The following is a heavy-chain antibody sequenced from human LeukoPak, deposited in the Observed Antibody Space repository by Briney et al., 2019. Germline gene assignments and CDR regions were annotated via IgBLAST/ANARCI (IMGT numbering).Heavy chain of an antibody. CDR1: GFTFSSYG. Sequence: GGSLRLSCAASGFTFSSYGMHWVRQAPGKGLEWVAVISYDGSNKYYADSVKGRFTISRDNSKNTLDLQMNSLKVDDTAVYFCARDPRGPTGYDSSGRDSFDYWGQGTLVTVSS. CDR2: ISYDGSNK. J-gene: IGHJ4*02. CDR3: ARDPRGPTGYDSSGRDSFDY. D-gene: IGHD3-22*01. V-gene: IGHV3-30*03.